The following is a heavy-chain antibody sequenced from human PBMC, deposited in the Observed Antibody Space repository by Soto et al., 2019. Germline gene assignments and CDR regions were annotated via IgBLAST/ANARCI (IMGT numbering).Heavy chain of an antibody. Sequence: QVQLQESGPGLVKPSETLSLTCTVSGGSITRGGYYWSWHRQHPGKGLEWIGYIYTSGTTYYNPSLKSSVTISVDTSKNQFSLKLTSVTAAETAVYYCARDPAPWGQGTLVTVSS. CDR2: IYTSGTT. V-gene: IGHV4-31*03. CDR1: GGSITRGGYY. CDR3: ARDPAP. J-gene: IGHJ5*02.